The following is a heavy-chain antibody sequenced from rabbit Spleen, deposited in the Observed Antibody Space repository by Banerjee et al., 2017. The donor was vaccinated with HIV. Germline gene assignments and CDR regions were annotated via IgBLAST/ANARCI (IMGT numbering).Heavy chain of an antibody. CDR1: EFGFSSYY. J-gene: IGHJ4*01. V-gene: IGHV1S7*01. CDR2: IDPVFGST. D-gene: IGHD8-1*01. Sequence: QLVESGGGLVQPGGSLKLSCKASEFGFSSYYMNWVRQAPGKGLEWIGYIDPVFGSTYYATWVNGRFTISSHNAQNTLYLQLNSLTAADTATYFCARDGAGGSYFNLWGPGTLVTVS. CDR3: ARDGAGGSYFNL.